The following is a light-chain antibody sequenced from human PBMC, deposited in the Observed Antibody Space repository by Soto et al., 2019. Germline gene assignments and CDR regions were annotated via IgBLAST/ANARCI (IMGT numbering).Light chain of an antibody. V-gene: IGKV1-9*01. CDR3: QQVDSYPRT. J-gene: IGKJ1*01. CDR1: QGIGTY. Sequence: DIQMTQAPSSLTAYVRDIAAITCRASQGIGTYLVWYQQKRGKAPTVLIYASSTLQTGVPSRFSGSGSGTDFSLTISSLHPEDVATYYCQQVDSYPRTFGQGTKVDIK. CDR2: ASS.